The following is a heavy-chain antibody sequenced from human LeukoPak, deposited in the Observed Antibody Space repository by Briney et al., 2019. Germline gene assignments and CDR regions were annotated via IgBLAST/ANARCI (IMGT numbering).Heavy chain of an antibody. CDR1: GYTFTSYD. J-gene: IGHJ3*02. CDR3: ARGRVYSRGAFDI. D-gene: IGHD2-8*01. V-gene: IGHV1-8*01. Sequence: ASVKVSCKASGYTFTSYDINWVRQATGQGLEWVGWMNPNSGNTGYAQKFQGRVTMTRNTSISKAYMELSSLRSEDTAVYYCARGRVYSRGAFDIWGQGTMVTVSS. CDR2: MNPNSGNT.